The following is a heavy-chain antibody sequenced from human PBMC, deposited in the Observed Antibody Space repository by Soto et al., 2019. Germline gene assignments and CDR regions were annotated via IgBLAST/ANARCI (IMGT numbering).Heavy chain of an antibody. D-gene: IGHD2-2*01. V-gene: IGHV4-34*01. CDR3: ARVGYCSSTSCYAGDY. J-gene: IGHJ4*02. CDR1: GGPFSGYY. Sequence: SETLSLTCAVYGGPFSGYYWSWIRQPPGKGLEWIGEINHSGSTNYNPSLKSRVTISVDTSKNQFSLKLSSVTAADTAVYYCARVGYCSSTSCYAGDYWGQGTLVTVSS. CDR2: INHSGST.